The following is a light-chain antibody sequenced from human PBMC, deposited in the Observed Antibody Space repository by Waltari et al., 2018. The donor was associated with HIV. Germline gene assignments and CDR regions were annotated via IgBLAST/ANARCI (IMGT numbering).Light chain of an antibody. J-gene: IGLJ3*02. Sequence: QSVLMQPPSVSAAPGQKVTISCSVSSTFGNDFVSWYQHLPGSAPKLLIYDNNKRPSGISDRFSGSKSGTSATLGITGLQTGDEADYYCGTWDASLSVGVFGGGTKLTVL. CDR1: SSTFGNDF. CDR3: GTWDASLSVGV. CDR2: DNN. V-gene: IGLV1-51*01.